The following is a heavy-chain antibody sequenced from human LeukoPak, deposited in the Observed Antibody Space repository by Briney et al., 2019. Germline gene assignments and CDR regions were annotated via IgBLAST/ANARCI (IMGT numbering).Heavy chain of an antibody. J-gene: IGHJ4*02. CDR2: IYNTVDV. CDR3: ARSRNYDSTGYNPTYYFDS. CDR1: GGSIIGSY. V-gene: IGHV4-59*01. Sequence: PSETRSLTCTVSGGSIIGSYWTWIRQSPGGGLEYIGYIYNTVDVNYSPSLKSRVTISIDMSRSQFSLRLKSVTAADTAIYYCARSRNYDSTGYNPTYYFDSWGQGALVTVSS. D-gene: IGHD3-22*01.